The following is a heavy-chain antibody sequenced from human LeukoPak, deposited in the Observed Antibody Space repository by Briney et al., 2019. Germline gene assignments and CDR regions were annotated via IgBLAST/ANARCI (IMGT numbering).Heavy chain of an antibody. D-gene: IGHD6-19*01. J-gene: IGHJ4*02. CDR2: ISSSSSYI. Sequence: GGSLRLSCAASGFTFSSYSMNWVRQAPGKGLEWVSSISSSSSYIYYADSVKGRFTISRDNAKNSLYLQMNSLRAEDTAVYYCARGSAVAGPSPSWGQGTLVTVSS. CDR1: GFTFSSYS. CDR3: ARGSAVAGPSPS. V-gene: IGHV3-21*01.